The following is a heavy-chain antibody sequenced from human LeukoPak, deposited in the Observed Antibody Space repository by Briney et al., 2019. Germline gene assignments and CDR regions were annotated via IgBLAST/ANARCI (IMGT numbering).Heavy chain of an antibody. V-gene: IGHV3-53*01. CDR3: ARSLRECSSTSCYTGGFDY. Sequence: GGSLRLSCAASGFSVSGNYMDWVRRAPGKGLGWDSVFYSGGFTYYADSIKGRFTISRDNSKNTLYLQMNSLRAEDTAVYYCARSLRECSSTSCYTGGFDYWGQGTLVTVSS. J-gene: IGHJ4*02. CDR2: FYSGGFT. D-gene: IGHD2-2*02. CDR1: GFSVSGNY.